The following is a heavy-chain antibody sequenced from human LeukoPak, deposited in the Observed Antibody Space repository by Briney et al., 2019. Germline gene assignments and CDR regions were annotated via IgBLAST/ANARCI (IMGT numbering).Heavy chain of an antibody. CDR2: ISSSSYI. J-gene: IGHJ4*02. CDR1: GFTFSSYS. CDR3: ARSNHFELAQYSSGSLDY. V-gene: IGHV3-21*01. Sequence: GGSLRLSCAASGFTFSSYSMNWVRQAPGKGLEWVSSISSSSYIYYADSVKGRFTISRDNAKNSLYLQMNSLRAEDTAVYYCARSNHFELAQYSSGSLDYWGQGTLVTVSS. D-gene: IGHD6-19*01.